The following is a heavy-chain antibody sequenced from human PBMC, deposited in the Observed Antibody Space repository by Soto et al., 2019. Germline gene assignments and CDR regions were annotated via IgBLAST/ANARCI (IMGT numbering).Heavy chain of an antibody. V-gene: IGHV5-10-1*01. Sequence: GESLKISCKGSGYSFTSYWISWGRQMPGKGLEWMGRIDPSDSYTNYSPSFQGHVTISADKSISTAYLQWSSLKASDTAMYYCARHRSIVVVPAAFNWFDPWGQGTLVTVSS. D-gene: IGHD2-2*01. CDR3: ARHRSIVVVPAAFNWFDP. CDR1: GYSFTSYW. J-gene: IGHJ5*02. CDR2: IDPSDSYT.